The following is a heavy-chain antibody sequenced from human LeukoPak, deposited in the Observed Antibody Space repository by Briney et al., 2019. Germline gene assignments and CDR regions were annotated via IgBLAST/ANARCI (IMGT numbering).Heavy chain of an antibody. CDR1: GFTFRTYV. Sequence: GGSLRLSCAASGFTFRTYVMHWVRQAPGKGLEWVAVISYDGSNKYYADSVKGRFTISRDNSKNTLYLQMNSLRAEDTAVYYCAKPDTETDIVVVVAAPPPFDYWGQGTLVTVSS. CDR3: AKPDTETDIVVVVAAPPPFDY. J-gene: IGHJ4*02. D-gene: IGHD2-15*01. CDR2: ISYDGSNK. V-gene: IGHV3-30*18.